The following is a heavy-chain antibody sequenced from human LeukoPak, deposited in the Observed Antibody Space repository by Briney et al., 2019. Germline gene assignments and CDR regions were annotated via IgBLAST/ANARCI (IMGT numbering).Heavy chain of an antibody. Sequence: PGGSLRLSRAASGFTFSSYDMHWVRQAPGRGLEWVSAIGIAGDTYYPDSVKGRFTISRENAKNSMYLQVNSLKDGDTAVYYCIRGGIQVSGIDAFDIWGQGTMVTVSS. D-gene: IGHD5/OR15-5a*01. CDR2: IGIAGDT. CDR1: GFTFSSYD. J-gene: IGHJ3*02. V-gene: IGHV3-13*01. CDR3: IRGGIQVSGIDAFDI.